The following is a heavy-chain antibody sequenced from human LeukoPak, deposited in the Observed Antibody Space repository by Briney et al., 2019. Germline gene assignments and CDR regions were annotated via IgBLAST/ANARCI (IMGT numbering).Heavy chain of an antibody. V-gene: IGHV3-21*01. CDR2: ISSSSSYI. CDR3: ARGRGSSGWSHFDY. CDR1: GFPFITYI. D-gene: IGHD6-19*01. Sequence: GGSLSLSFPASGFPFITYIMNWVRQAPGKGLEWVSSISSSSSYIYYADSLKGQFTISRDNAKNSLYLQMNSLRAEDTAVYYCARGRGSSGWSHFDYWGLGTLVTVSS. J-gene: IGHJ4*02.